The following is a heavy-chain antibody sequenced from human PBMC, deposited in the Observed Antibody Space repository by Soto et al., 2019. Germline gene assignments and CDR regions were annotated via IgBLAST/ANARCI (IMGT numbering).Heavy chain of an antibody. D-gene: IGHD1-26*01. Sequence: QVQLVQSGAEVKKPGSSVKVSCKASGGTFSSYSINWVRQAPGQGLEWMGEIIPIFGTANYAQKFQGRVKITADESTSTAYMELSSLRSADTAVYYCARDGGRHSGGIDYWGQGTLVTVSS. CDR1: GGTFSSYS. J-gene: IGHJ4*02. CDR3: ARDGGRHSGGIDY. V-gene: IGHV1-69*01. CDR2: IIPIFGTA.